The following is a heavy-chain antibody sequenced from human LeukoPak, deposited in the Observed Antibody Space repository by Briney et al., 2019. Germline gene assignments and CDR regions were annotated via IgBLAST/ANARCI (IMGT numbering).Heavy chain of an antibody. CDR2: IVASGGDT. CDR3: AGRNWYIDY. Sequence: GGSLRLSCAASGFSFSTYTMTWVRQAPGKGLEWVSGIVASGGDTFYADSVKGRFTISRDNSKNTLYLQMNSLRAEDTAVYYCAGRNWYIDYWGQGTLVTVSS. J-gene: IGHJ4*02. CDR1: GFSFSTYT. D-gene: IGHD1-14*01. V-gene: IGHV3-23*01.